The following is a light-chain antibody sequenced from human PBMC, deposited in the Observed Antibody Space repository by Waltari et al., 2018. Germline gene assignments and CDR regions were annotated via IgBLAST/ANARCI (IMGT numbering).Light chain of an antibody. V-gene: IGLV2-14*01. J-gene: IGLJ3*02. CDR1: TSDAGGYTS. CDR3: GSYTGSTTWV. Sequence: QSALTQPASVSGSPGQSITISCTGATSDAGGYTSVSWYQQRPGKAPKLLIFDVSNRPSGFSNRFSGSKSGNTSSLTISGLQAEDEAAYYCGSYTGSTTWVFGGGTKLTVL. CDR2: DVS.